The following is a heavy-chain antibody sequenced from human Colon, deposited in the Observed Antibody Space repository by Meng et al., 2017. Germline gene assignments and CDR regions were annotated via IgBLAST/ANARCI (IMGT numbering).Heavy chain of an antibody. CDR1: GGSISDYY. D-gene: IGHD4/OR15-4a*01. V-gene: IGHV4-4*07. Sequence: QGGLPASGPGVVKPSETLSLTCNVSGGSISDYYWNWIRQPVGKGLEWIGRIRGSGSTNFNPSLKSRVTMSVDTSKNQFSLKLYSVTAADTAVYFCARDHAPFDYGLSRPGLDPWGQGTLVTVSS. CDR2: IRGSGST. J-gene: IGHJ5*02. CDR3: ARDHAPFDYGLSRPGLDP.